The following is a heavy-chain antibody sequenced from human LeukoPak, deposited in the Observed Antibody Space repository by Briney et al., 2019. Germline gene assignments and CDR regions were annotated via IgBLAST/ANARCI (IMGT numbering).Heavy chain of an antibody. V-gene: IGHV4-34*01. CDR1: SGSFSGYY. CDR3: VWGNYYDSSGYYGY. J-gene: IGHJ4*02. Sequence: SETLSLTCAVYSGSFSGYYWSWIRQPPGKGLEWIGEINHSGSTNYNPSLKSRVTISVDTSKNQFSLKLSSVTAADTTVYYRVWGNYYDSSGYYGYWPEGTLVTVFS. CDR2: INHSGST. D-gene: IGHD3-22*01.